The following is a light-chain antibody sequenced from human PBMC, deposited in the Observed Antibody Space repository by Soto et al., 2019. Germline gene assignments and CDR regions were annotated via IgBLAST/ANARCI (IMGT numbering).Light chain of an antibody. V-gene: IGKV3-15*01. J-gene: IGKJ5*01. CDR1: QSARDN. CDR3: QHYNFWPHT. CDR2: RAS. Sequence: EILLTQSPATLAVSPGEGATLSCRASQSARDNLAWYQQKPGQAPRLLIYRASTRATGVPARFSGSGSGTEFTLTISSLQSEDVSVYFCQHYNFWPHTFGQGTRLEIK.